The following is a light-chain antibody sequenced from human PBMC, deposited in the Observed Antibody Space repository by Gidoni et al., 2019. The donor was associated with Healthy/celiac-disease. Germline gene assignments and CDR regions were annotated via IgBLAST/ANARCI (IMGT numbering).Light chain of an antibody. Sequence: SYELNQPPSVSVSPGQTASITCSGDKLGDKYACWYQQKPGQSPVLVIYQDSKRPSGIPERFSGSNSGNTATLTISGTQAMDEADYYCQAWDDYVFGTGTKVTVL. V-gene: IGLV3-1*01. CDR2: QDS. CDR1: KLGDKY. J-gene: IGLJ1*01. CDR3: QAWDDYV.